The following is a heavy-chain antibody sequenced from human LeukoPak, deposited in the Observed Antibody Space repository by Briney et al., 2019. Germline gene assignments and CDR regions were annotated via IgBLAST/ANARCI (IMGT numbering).Heavy chain of an antibody. J-gene: IGHJ6*02. V-gene: IGHV5-10-1*01. D-gene: IGHD6-13*01. CDR2: IDPSDSYT. CDR3: ARFSAAGSSNYYYYGMDV. Sequence: GESLRISCKGSGYSFTSYWISWVRQMPGKGLEWMGRIDPSDSYTNYSPSFQGHVTISADKSISTAYLQWSSLKASDSAMYYCARFSAAGSSNYYYYGMDVWGQGGTVTVCS. CDR1: GYSFTSYW.